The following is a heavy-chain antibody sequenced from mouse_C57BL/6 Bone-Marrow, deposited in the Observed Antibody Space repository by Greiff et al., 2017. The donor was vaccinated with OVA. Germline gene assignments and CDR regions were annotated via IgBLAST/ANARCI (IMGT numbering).Heavy chain of an antibody. CDR3: ASRGTGFDY. CDR2: IYPGSGST. J-gene: IGHJ2*01. Sequence: QVHVKQPGAELVKPGASVKMSCKASGYTFTSYWITWVKQRPGQGLEWIGDIYPGSGSTNYNEKFKSKATLTVDTSSSTAYMQLSSLTSEDSAVYYCASRGTGFDYWGQGTTLTVSS. D-gene: IGHD4-1*01. CDR1: GYTFTSYW. V-gene: IGHV1-55*01.